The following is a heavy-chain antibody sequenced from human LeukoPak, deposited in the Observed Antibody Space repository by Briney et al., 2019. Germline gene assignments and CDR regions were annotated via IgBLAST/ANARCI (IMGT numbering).Heavy chain of an antibody. CDR2: INPNSGGT. D-gene: IGHD6-13*01. Sequence: ASVKVSCKASGYTFTGYYMHWVRQAPGQGLEWMGRINPNSGGTNYAQKFQGRVTVTRDTSISTAYMELSRLRSDDTAVYYCARDTGYSRIGWASYYYMDVWGKGTTVTVSS. V-gene: IGHV1-2*06. CDR1: GYTFTGYY. CDR3: ARDTGYSRIGWASYYYMDV. J-gene: IGHJ6*03.